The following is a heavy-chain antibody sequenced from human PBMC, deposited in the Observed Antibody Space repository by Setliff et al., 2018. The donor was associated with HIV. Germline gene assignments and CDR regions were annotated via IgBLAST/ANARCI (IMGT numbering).Heavy chain of an antibody. J-gene: IGHJ4*02. D-gene: IGHD6-19*01. CDR1: GGSIRTGNYY. CDR3: ARDGGGSGWSLGEFDF. Sequence: PSETLSLTCTVSGGSIRTGNYYWNWIRQPAGKGLEWIGHIHTTGSITYNPSLRSRATISLDTSKNQVSLSLASVTAADTAVYYCARDGGGSGWSLGEFDFWGQGTLVTVSS. V-gene: IGHV4-61*09. CDR2: IHTTGSI.